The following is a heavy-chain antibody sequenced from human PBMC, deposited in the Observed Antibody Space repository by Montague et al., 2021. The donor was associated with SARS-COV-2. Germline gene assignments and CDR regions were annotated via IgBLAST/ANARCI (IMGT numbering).Heavy chain of an antibody. CDR3: ARGPSDTYYYNGMDV. CDR2: IDWDGDK. Sequence: PALVKPTQTLTLTCTFSGFSLSTSGMCMTWIRQPPGKALEWLARIDWDGDKYYNTSLKSRLTISKDTSKNLVDLTMTNMDPADTATYYCARGPSDTYYYNGMDVWGRGTTVTVSS. J-gene: IGHJ6*02. CDR1: GFSLSTSGMC. V-gene: IGHV2-70*11.